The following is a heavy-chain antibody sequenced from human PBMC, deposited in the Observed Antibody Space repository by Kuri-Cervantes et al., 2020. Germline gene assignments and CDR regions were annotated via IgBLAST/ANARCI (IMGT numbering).Heavy chain of an antibody. D-gene: IGHD6-13*01. CDR1: GGSFSDCY. J-gene: IGHJ4*02. Sequence: SETLSLTCAVSGGSFSDCYWSWIRQPPGKGLEWIGEINHGGSANYNPSLKSRATISVDTSQNQFSLKLSSVTAADTAVYYCARVRIAAAGPRPLFDYWGQGTLVTVSS. V-gene: IGHV4-34*01. CDR2: INHGGSA. CDR3: ARVRIAAAGPRPLFDY.